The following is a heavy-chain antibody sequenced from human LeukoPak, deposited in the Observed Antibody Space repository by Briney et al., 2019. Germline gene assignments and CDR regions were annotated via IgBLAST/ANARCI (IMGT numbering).Heavy chain of an antibody. D-gene: IGHD3-3*01. CDR3: TKSFYEGTITIFGVSEI. CDR1: GFTFSSYA. J-gene: IGHJ3*02. CDR2: ISGSGGST. V-gene: IGHV3-23*01. Sequence: GGSLGLSCAASGFTFSSYAMSWVRQAPGKGVEWVSIISGSGGSTSYADSVKGRFTISRDNSKNTLYLQMNSLRAEDTAVYYCTKSFYEGTITIFGVSEIWGQGTMVTVSS.